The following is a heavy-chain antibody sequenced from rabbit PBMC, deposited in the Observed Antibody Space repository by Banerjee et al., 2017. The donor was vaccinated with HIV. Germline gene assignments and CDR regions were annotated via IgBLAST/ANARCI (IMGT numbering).Heavy chain of an antibody. CDR1: GFSFSNKYV. CDR2: IGAGSSGTT. J-gene: IGHJ4*01. D-gene: IGHD4-1*01. CDR3: ARDLAGVIGWNFGL. V-gene: IGHV1S45*01. Sequence: QEQLEESGGDLVKPEGSLTLTCTASGFSFSNKYVMCWVRQAPGKGLEWIACIGAGSSGTTYYASWAKGRFTISKTSSTTVTLQMTSLTAADTATYFCARDLAGVIGWNFGLWGQGTLVTVS.